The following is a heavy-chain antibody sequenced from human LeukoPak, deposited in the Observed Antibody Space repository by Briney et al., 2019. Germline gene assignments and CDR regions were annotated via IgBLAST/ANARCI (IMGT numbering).Heavy chain of an antibody. D-gene: IGHD1-26*01. J-gene: IGHJ3*02. V-gene: IGHV4-59*01. CDR2: IYYSGST. CDR1: GGSISSYY. Sequence: SETLSLTCTVSGGSISSYYWSWIRQPPGKGLEWIGYIYYSGSTNYNPSLKSRVTISVDTSKNQFSLKLSSVTAADTAAYYCARASGSGSYRGAFDIWGQGTMVTVSS. CDR3: ARASGSGSYRGAFDI.